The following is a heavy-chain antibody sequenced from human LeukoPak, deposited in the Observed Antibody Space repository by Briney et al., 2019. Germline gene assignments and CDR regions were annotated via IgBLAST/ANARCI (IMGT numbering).Heavy chain of an antibody. J-gene: IGHJ4*02. CDR2: ISSRGTTI. D-gene: IGHD3-22*01. V-gene: IGHV3-48*03. CDR1: GLPFSSYE. CDR3: ARVYDTSGYKTPPPDY. Sequence: GGSLRLSCTASGLPFSSYEMNWVRQAPGKGLEWISYISSRGTTIYYADSVKGRFTISRDNAENSLYLQMNSLRAEDTAVYYCARVYDTSGYKTPPPDYWGQGTLVTVS.